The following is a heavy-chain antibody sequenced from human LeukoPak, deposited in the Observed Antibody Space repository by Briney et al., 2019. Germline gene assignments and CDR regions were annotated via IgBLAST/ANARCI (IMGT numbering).Heavy chain of an antibody. CDR3: AKDELRFLEWLLEK. D-gene: IGHD3-3*01. J-gene: IGHJ4*02. CDR2: VDGGGQRT. Sequence: GGSLRLSCAASGLSFGAHAMHWVRQAPGMGLEWVSGVDGGGQRTHYADSVKGRFTISRDNSKNTLYLQMNSLRAEDTAVYYCAKDELRFLEWLLEKWGQGTLVTVSS. V-gene: IGHV3-23*01. CDR1: GLSFGAHA.